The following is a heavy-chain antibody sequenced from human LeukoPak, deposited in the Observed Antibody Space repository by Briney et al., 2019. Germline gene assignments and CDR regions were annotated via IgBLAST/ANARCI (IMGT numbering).Heavy chain of an antibody. D-gene: IGHD6-6*01. J-gene: IGHJ6*03. Sequence: ASVKVSCKASGYTFTSYDINWVRQAPGQGLEWMGLMNPNSGNTGYAQKFQGRVTITRNTSISTAYMELSSLRSEDTAAYYCARPLAGNYYYYMDVWGKGTTVTVSS. CDR1: GYTFTSYD. CDR2: MNPNSGNT. V-gene: IGHV1-8*03. CDR3: ARPLAGNYYYYMDV.